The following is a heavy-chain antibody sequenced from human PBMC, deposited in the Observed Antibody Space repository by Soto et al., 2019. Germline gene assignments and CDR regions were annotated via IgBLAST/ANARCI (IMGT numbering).Heavy chain of an antibody. Sequence: QVQLVQSGAELKKTGSSVKVSCRASGDTFSSYAVNWVRQAPGRGLEWMGRIITVLGTTDYAQNFKGRLTITAEKSTKTVYMELSSLRSEDTAFYYCARRRYCGYDCYHKHSYGMDVWGQGTTVTVAS. D-gene: IGHD2-21*01. CDR1: GDTFSSYA. V-gene: IGHV1-69*08. CDR3: ARRRYCGYDCYHKHSYGMDV. CDR2: IITVLGTT. J-gene: IGHJ6*02.